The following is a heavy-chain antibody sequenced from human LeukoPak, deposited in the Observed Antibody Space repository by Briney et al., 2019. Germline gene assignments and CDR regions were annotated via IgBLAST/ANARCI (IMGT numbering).Heavy chain of an antibody. V-gene: IGHV3-23*01. CDR2: ISGSGGTT. CDR1: GFTFSNYA. J-gene: IGHJ4*02. CDR3: AKDPYRASSGLVDY. D-gene: IGHD5-12*01. Sequence: GGSLRLSCAPSGFTFSNYAVSWVRQAPGKGLEWVSSISGSGGTTYYADSVKGRFTISRDNSKNTLYLQMNSLRAEDTSVYYCAKDPYRASSGLVDYWGQGTLVTVSS.